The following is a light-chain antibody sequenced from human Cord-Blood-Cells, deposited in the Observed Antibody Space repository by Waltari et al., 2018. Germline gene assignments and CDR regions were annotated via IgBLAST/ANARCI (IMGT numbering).Light chain of an antibody. Sequence: SYGLTQPRSVSVSPGQTASLTCSGAKLGAKYACWYQQKPGQSPVLVIYQDSKRPSGIPERFSGSNSGNTATLTISGTQAMDEADYYCQAWDSSTVVFGGGTKLTVL. V-gene: IGLV3-1*01. CDR3: QAWDSSTVV. CDR1: KLGAKY. CDR2: QDS. J-gene: IGLJ2*01.